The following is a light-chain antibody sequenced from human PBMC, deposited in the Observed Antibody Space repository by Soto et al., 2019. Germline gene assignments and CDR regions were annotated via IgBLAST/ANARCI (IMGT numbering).Light chain of an antibody. CDR1: NSNIGSHT. Sequence: QSVLTQPASASGTPGQRLTISCSGSNSNIGSHTVNWYQHVAGTAPKLLIYRADERPSGVADRFSGSKSGTSASLAISGLLAEDEADYFCAAWDDSLNGRVFGGGTKLTVL. V-gene: IGLV1-44*01. J-gene: IGLJ3*02. CDR3: AAWDDSLNGRV. CDR2: RAD.